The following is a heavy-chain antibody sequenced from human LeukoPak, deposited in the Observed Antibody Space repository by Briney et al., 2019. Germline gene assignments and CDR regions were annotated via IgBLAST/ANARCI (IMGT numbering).Heavy chain of an antibody. CDR1: GFTFSSYA. CDR3: AKALGEVLWFGELVGNYFDY. D-gene: IGHD3-10*01. CDR2: ISGSGGST. Sequence: PGGSLRLSCAASGFTFSSYAMSWVRQAPGKGLEWVSAISGSGGSTYYADSVKGRFTISRDNSKNTLYLQMNSLRAEDTAVYYCAKALGEVLWFGELVGNYFDYWGQGTLVTVSS. J-gene: IGHJ4*02. V-gene: IGHV3-23*01.